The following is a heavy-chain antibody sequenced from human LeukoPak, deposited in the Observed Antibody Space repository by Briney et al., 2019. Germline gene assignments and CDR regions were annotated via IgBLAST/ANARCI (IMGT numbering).Heavy chain of an antibody. CDR3: ARAGYSSRPFVN. J-gene: IGHJ4*02. CDR2: INHSGST. V-gene: IGHV4-34*01. CDR1: GGSFSGYY. D-gene: IGHD6-19*01. Sequence: SETLSLTRAVYGGSFSGYYWSWIRQPPGKGLEWIGEINHSGSTNYNPSLKSRVTISVDTSKNQFSLKLSSVTAADTAVYYCARAGYSSRPFVNWGQGTLVTVSS.